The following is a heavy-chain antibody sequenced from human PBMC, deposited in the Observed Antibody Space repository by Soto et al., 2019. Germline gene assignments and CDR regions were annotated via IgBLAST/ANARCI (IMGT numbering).Heavy chain of an antibody. Sequence: ASVKVSCKSSGYTFTSYYMHWVRQAPGQGLEWMGIINPSGGSTSYSQKFQGRVTMTRDTSTSTVYMELSSLRSEDTAVYYCARDFVVVPSALYYFDYWGQGTLVTVSS. CDR3: ARDFVVVPSALYYFDY. J-gene: IGHJ4*02. CDR1: GYTFTSYY. CDR2: INPSGGST. D-gene: IGHD2-2*01. V-gene: IGHV1-46*01.